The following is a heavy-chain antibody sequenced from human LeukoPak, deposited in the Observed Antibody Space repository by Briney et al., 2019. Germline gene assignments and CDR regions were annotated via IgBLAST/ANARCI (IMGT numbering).Heavy chain of an antibody. J-gene: IGHJ4*02. Sequence: SETLSLTCTVSGGSISSSSYYWGWIRQPPGKGLEWIGTIYYSGSTYFNPFLKSRVSISVDTSKNQFSLILNSVTVADTAVYHCARHSSYSSGWFQDYWGQGTLVSVSS. CDR1: GGSISSSSYY. D-gene: IGHD6-19*01. V-gene: IGHV4-39*01. CDR3: ARHSSYSSGWFQDY. CDR2: IYYSGST.